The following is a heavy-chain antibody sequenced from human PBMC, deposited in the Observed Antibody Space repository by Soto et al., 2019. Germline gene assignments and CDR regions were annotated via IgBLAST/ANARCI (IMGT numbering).Heavy chain of an antibody. CDR2: ISGSGGST. CDR3: AKAYYYDSSGSQGAFDI. Sequence: VQLLESGGGLVQPGGSLRLSCAASGFTFSSYAMSWVRQAPGKGLEWVSAISGSGGSTYYADSVKGRFTISRDNSKNTLYLQMNSLRAEDTAVYYCAKAYYYDSSGSQGAFDIWGQGTMVTVSS. CDR1: GFTFSSYA. D-gene: IGHD3-22*01. J-gene: IGHJ3*02. V-gene: IGHV3-23*01.